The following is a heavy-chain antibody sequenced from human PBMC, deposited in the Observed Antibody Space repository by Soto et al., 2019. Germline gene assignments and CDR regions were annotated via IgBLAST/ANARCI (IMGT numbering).Heavy chain of an antibody. V-gene: IGHV3-15*07. Sequence: EVQLVESGGGLVKPGGSLRLSCAASGFTFSNAWMNWVRQAPGKGLEWVGRIKSKTDGGTTDYAAPVKGRFTISRDDSKNTLYLQMNSLKTEDTAVYYCTTGLRSGSDLGLGYYYYYGMDVWGQGTTVTVSS. CDR2: IKSKTDGGTT. D-gene: IGHD1-26*01. J-gene: IGHJ6*02. CDR3: TTGLRSGSDLGLGYYYYYGMDV. CDR1: GFTFSNAW.